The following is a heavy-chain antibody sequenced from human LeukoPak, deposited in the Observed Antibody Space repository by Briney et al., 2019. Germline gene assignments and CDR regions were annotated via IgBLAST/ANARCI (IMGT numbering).Heavy chain of an antibody. CDR1: GYTFTGYY. CDR2: INPNGGGT. CDR3: ARDRYSSGCLDY. Sequence: ASVKVSCKASGYTFTGYYIHWVRQAPGQGLEWMGWINPNGGGTNYAQKFQGRVTMTRDTSISTAYMELSRLRSDDTAVYYCARDRYSSGCLDYWGQGTLVTVSS. D-gene: IGHD6-19*01. J-gene: IGHJ4*02. V-gene: IGHV1-2*02.